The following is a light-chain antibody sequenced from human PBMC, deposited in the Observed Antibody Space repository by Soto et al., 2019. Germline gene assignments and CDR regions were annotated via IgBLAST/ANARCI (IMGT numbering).Light chain of an antibody. J-gene: IGLJ2*01. Sequence: QSALTQPASVSGSPGQSITISCTGTSSYVGGYNYVSWYQQHPGKAPKLMIYDVSNRPSGVSTRFSGSKSGNTASLTISGLQAEDEADYYCSSYTSSSTLDVVFGGGPKLTVL. CDR2: DVS. CDR1: SSYVGGYNY. CDR3: SSYTSSSTLDVV. V-gene: IGLV2-14*01.